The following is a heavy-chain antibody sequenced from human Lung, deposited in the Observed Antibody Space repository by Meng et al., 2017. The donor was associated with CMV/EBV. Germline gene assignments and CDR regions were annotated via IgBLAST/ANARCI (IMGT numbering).Heavy chain of an antibody. D-gene: IGHD1-26*01. V-gene: IGHV1-2*02. CDR2: INPNSGGT. CDR1: GYTFTGYY. CDR3: ARIASSGSYYPFDY. J-gene: IGHJ4*02. Sequence: KASGYTFTGYYMHWVRQAPGQGLEWMGWINPNSGGTNYAQKLQGRVTMTRDTSISTAYMELSRLRSDDTAVYYCARIASSGSYYPFDYWGQGTLVTVSS.